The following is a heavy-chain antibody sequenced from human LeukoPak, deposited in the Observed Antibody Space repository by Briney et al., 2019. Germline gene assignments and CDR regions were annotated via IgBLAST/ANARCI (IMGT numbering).Heavy chain of an antibody. J-gene: IGHJ5*02. D-gene: IGHD5-24*01. CDR3: TRGWNWFDP. V-gene: IGHV6-1*01. CDR2: TYYRSKWYS. CDR1: GDSVSSNSAT. Sequence: SQTLSLTCAISGDSVSSNSATWNWIRHSPSRSLESLGRTYYRSKWYSDYAVSVKSRITINADTSKNQFSLQLNSVTPEDTAVYYCTRGWNWFDPWGQGTLVTVSS.